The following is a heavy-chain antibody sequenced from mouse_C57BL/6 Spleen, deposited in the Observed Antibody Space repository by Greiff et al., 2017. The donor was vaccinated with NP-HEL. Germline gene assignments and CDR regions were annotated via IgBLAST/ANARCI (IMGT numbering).Heavy chain of an antibody. V-gene: IGHV5-4*01. CDR3: ARDDYGSSYE. CDR1: GFTFSSYA. D-gene: IGHD1-1*01. CDR2: ISDGGSYT. J-gene: IGHJ3*02. Sequence: VQLKESGGGLVKPGGSLKLSCAASGFTFSSYAMSWVRQTPEKRLEWVATISDGGSYTYYPDNVKGRFTISRDNAKNNLYLQMSHLKSEDTAMYYCARDDYGSSYEWGQGTLVTVSA.